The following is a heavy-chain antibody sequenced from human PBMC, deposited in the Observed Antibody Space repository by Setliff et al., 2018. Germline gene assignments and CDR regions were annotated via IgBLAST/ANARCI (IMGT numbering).Heavy chain of an antibody. D-gene: IGHD2-15*01. CDR1: GGSVSGYY. V-gene: IGHV4-59*02. Sequence: SETLSLTCTVSGGSVSGYYWSWIRQPPGKGLEWIGYIYDSGITNYNPSLKSRVTISVDTSKNQISLKVKSVTAADTAVYYCARIRLCGGRVICPPGRYVDVWGKGTTVTVSS. J-gene: IGHJ6*03. CDR3: ARIRLCGGRVICPPGRYVDV. CDR2: IYDSGIT.